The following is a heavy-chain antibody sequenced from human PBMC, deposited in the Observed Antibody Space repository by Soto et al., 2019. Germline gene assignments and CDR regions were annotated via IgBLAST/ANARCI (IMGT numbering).Heavy chain of an antibody. J-gene: IGHJ4*02. Sequence: TSETLSLTCFVSGGSISSNNYYWGWIRQPPGKGLEWIGSMYYSRSTNYNPSLKSRVTISVDTSKNQFSLKLSSVTAADTAVYYCARNGFGESRYFDYWGQGTLVTVSS. CDR3: ARNGFGESRYFDY. CDR2: MYYSRST. V-gene: IGHV4-39*07. CDR1: GGSISSNNYY. D-gene: IGHD3-10*01.